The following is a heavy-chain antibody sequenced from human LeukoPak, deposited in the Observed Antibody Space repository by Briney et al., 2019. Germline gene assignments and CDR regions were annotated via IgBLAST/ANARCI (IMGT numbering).Heavy chain of an antibody. CDR1: GGTFSSYA. Sequence: SVKVSCEASGGTFSSYAISWVRQAPGQGLEWMGRIIPIFGIANYAQKFQGRVTITADKSTSTAYMELSSLRSEDTAVYYCARDPDGYNFNGLAGGVDYWGQGTLVTVSS. CDR2: IIPIFGIA. CDR3: ARDPDGYNFNGLAGGVDY. D-gene: IGHD5-24*01. J-gene: IGHJ4*02. V-gene: IGHV1-69*04.